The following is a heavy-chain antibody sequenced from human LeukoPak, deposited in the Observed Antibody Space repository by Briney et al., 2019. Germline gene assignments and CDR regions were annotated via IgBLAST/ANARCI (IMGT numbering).Heavy chain of an antibody. Sequence: PSETLSLTCTVSGGSISSYYWSWIRQPPGKGLEWIGYIYYSGSTNYNPSLKSRVTISVDTSKNQFSLKLSSVTAADPAVYYCARVKVVAATRWFDPWGQGTLVTVSS. CDR2: IYYSGST. J-gene: IGHJ5*02. V-gene: IGHV4-59*01. CDR3: ARVKVVAATRWFDP. D-gene: IGHD2-15*01. CDR1: GGSISSYY.